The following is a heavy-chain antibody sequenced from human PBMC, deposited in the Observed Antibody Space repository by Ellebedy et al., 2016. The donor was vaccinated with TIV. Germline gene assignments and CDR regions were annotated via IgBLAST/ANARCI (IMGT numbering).Heavy chain of an antibody. CDR2: IIPILGIA. CDR3: ARGRDY. Sequence: ASVKVSCKASGGTFSSYAISWVRQAPGQGLEWMGRIIPILGIANYAQKFQGRVTMTRNTSISTAYMELSSLRSEDTAVYYCARGRDYWGQGTLVTVSS. V-gene: IGHV1-69*04. J-gene: IGHJ4*02. CDR1: GGTFSSYA.